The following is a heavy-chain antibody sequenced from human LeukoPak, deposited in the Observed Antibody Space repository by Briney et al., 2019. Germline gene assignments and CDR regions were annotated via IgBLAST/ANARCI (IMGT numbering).Heavy chain of an antibody. CDR2: INQVGSEK. J-gene: IGHJ4*02. D-gene: IGHD6-13*01. Sequence: GGSLRLSCAASGFPFSAYWMNGVRQAPGKGLEGVASINQVGSEKYYVDSVKGRFTISRDNAKTSLYLQMNSLRAEDTAVYYCTRDGVAAGLYFDCWGQGTLVTVSS. V-gene: IGHV3-7*03. CDR3: TRDGVAAGLYFDC. CDR1: GFPFSAYW.